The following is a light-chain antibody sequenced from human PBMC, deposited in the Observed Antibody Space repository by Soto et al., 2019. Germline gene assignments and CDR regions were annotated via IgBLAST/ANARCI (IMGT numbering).Light chain of an antibody. CDR1: GSDVGGYNY. Sequence: QSVLTQPASVSGSPGQSITISCTGTGSDVGGYNYVSWYQQHPGKAPKLMIYEVSHRPSGVSNRFSGSKSGNTASLTISGLQAEDEADYYCSSYASSSTQYVFGTGTKLTVL. J-gene: IGLJ1*01. CDR2: EVS. V-gene: IGLV2-14*01. CDR3: SSYASSSTQYV.